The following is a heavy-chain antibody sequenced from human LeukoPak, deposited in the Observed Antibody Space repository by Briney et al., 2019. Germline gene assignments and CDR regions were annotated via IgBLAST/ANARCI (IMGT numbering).Heavy chain of an antibody. V-gene: IGHV3-11*01. Sequence: GGSLRLSCAASGFTFSDYYMSWIRQAPGKGLEWVSYISSSGSTIYYADSVKGRFTISRDNAKNSLYLQMNSLRAEDTAVYYCARADCSSTSCYSDPWGQGTLVTVSS. CDR3: ARADCSSTSCYSDP. CDR1: GFTFSDYY. D-gene: IGHD2-2*02. J-gene: IGHJ5*02. CDR2: ISSSGSTI.